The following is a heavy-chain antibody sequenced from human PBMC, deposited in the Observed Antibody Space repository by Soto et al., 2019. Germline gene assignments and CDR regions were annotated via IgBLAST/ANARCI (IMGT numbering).Heavy chain of an antibody. D-gene: IGHD6-13*01. CDR2: ISGIGDST. CDR1: GFTFSSYA. CDR3: ARRGPGTYFDY. Sequence: GGSLRLSCAASGFTFSSYAMNWVRQAPGKGLELVSVISGIGDSTYYADSVKGRFTISRDNSKNTLFLQMNSLRAEDTAVYYCARRGPGTYFDYWGQGTLVTVSS. J-gene: IGHJ4*02. V-gene: IGHV3-23*01.